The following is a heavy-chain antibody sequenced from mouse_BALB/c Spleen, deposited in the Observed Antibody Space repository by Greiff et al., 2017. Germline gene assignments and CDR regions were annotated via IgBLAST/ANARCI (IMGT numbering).Heavy chain of an antibody. Sequence: QVQLQQPGAELVKPGASVKLSCKASGYTFTSYWMHWVKQRPGQGLEWIGEINPSNGRTNYNEKFKSKATLTVDKSSSTAYMQLSSLTSEDSAVYYCARGHYYGSSYVDYWGQGTTLTVSS. CDR2: INPSNGRT. CDR1: GYTFTSYW. CDR3: ARGHYYGSSYVDY. V-gene: IGHV1S81*02. D-gene: IGHD1-1*01. J-gene: IGHJ2*01.